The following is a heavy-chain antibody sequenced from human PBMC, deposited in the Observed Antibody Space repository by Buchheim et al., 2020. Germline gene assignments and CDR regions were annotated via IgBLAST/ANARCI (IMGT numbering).Heavy chain of an antibody. V-gene: IGHV3-30*18. CDR1: GFTFSSYG. D-gene: IGHD2-8*01. CDR3: GKVFDCTNGECYSGVIDY. J-gene: IGHJ4*02. Sequence: QVQLVESGGGLVQPGRSLRLSCAASGFTFSSYGMHWVRQAPGKGLEWVAVISYDGSNKYYADSVKGGFTISRDNSKNTLYLQMNSMRAEDTAVYYCGKVFDCTNGECYSGVIDYWGQGTL. CDR2: ISYDGSNK.